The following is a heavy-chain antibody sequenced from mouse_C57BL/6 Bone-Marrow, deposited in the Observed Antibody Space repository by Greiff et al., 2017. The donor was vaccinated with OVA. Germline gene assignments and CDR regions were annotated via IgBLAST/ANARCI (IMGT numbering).Heavy chain of an antibody. J-gene: IGHJ4*01. CDR3: VSIYYYGSSYDYDAMDY. CDR2: IYPGSGST. D-gene: IGHD1-1*01. V-gene: IGHV1-55*01. CDR1: GYTFTSYW. Sequence: QVQLQQPGAELVKPGASVKMSCKASGYTFTSYWITWVKQRPGQGLEWIGDIYPGSGSTNYNEKFKSKATLTVDTSSSTAYMQLSSLTSEDSAVYYCVSIYYYGSSYDYDAMDYWGQGTSVTVSS.